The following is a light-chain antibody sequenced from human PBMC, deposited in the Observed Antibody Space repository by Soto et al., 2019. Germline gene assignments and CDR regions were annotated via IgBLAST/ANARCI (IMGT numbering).Light chain of an antibody. CDR1: SSDVGGYHF. J-gene: IGLJ1*01. Sequence: QSALTQPASVSGSPGQSITISCTGTSSDVGGYHFVSWYQQHPAKAPKLMIYDVSNRPSGVSNRFSGSKSGNTASLTISGLQAGDEADYYCTSYTSSSTLVFGTGTKVTVL. CDR2: DVS. V-gene: IGLV2-14*03. CDR3: TSYTSSSTLV.